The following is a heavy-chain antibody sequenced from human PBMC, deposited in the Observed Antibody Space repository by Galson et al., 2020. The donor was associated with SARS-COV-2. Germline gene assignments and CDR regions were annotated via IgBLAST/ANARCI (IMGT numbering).Heavy chain of an antibody. CDR3: ARGDIVVVVAATTSGY. D-gene: IGHD2-15*01. CDR2: ISSSGSTI. Sequence: GESLKISCAASGFTFSSYEMNWVRQAPGKGLEWVSYISSSGSTIYYADSVKGRFTISRDNAKNSLYLQMNSLRAEDTAVYYCARGDIVVVVAATTSGYWGQGTLVTVSS. J-gene: IGHJ4*02. CDR1: GFTFSSYE. V-gene: IGHV3-48*03.